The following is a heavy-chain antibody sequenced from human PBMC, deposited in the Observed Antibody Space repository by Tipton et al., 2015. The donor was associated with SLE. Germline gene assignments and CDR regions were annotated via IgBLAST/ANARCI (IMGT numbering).Heavy chain of an antibody. CDR2: IYYSGSI. V-gene: IGHV4-59*12. D-gene: IGHD3-3*01. CDR3: AKVSGTGF. J-gene: IGHJ4*02. Sequence: TLSLTCTVSGGSISSYYWSWIRQPPGKGLEWIGYIYYSGSISYNPSLKSRVTISVDKSKNQFSLKLSSVTAADTVVYYCAKVSGTGFWGQGTLVTVSS. CDR1: GGSISSYY.